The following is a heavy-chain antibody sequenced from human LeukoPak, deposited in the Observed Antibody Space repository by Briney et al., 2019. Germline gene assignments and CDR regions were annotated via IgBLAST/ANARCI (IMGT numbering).Heavy chain of an antibody. V-gene: IGHV3-23*01. Sequence: GGSLRLSCVASGFTLSKYGMKWVRQAAGKGLEYVSGISKSGDITHYVDSAKGRFTISRDNSKNTLYLQLNNLRAEDTAVYFCAKRGVVIRVILVGFYKEAYYFDSWGQGALVTVSS. CDR2: ISKSGDIT. J-gene: IGHJ4*02. CDR3: AKRGVVIRVILVGFYKEAYYFDS. D-gene: IGHD3-22*01. CDR1: GFTLSKYG.